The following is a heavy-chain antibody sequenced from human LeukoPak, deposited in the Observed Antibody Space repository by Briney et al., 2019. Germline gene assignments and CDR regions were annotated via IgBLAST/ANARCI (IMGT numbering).Heavy chain of an antibody. V-gene: IGHV1-69*13. Sequence: SVKVSCKASGGTFSSYAISWLRQAPAQGLEWMGGSIPIFGTANYAQKFQGRVTITADESTSTAYMELSSLRSEDTAVYYCARGPGRYCSGGSCYPVNWFDPWGQGTLVTVSS. CDR2: SIPIFGTA. D-gene: IGHD2-15*01. CDR3: ARGPGRYCSGGSCYPVNWFDP. CDR1: GGTFSSYA. J-gene: IGHJ5*02.